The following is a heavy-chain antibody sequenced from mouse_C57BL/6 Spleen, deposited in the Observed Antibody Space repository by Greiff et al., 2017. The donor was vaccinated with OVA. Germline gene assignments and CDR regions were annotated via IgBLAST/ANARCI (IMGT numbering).Heavy chain of an antibody. V-gene: IGHV1-55*01. CDR2: IYPGSGST. D-gene: IGHD1-1*01. J-gene: IGHJ4*01. CDR1: GYTFTSYW. Sequence: VQLQQPGAELVKPGASVKMSCKASGYTFTSYWITWVKQRPGQGLEWIGNIYPGSGSTNYNEKFKSKATLTVDTSSSTAYMQLSSLTSEDSAVYYGANDGTVVSGGYYAMDDWGKGTTVTVSS. CDR3: ANDGTVVSGGYYAMDD.